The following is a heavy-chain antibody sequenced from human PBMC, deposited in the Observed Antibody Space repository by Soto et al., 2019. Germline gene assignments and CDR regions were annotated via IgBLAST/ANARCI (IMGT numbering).Heavy chain of an antibody. Sequence: ASVKVSCKASGYTFTSYGISWVRQAPGQGLEWMGWISAYNGNTNYAQKLQGRVTMTTDTSTSTAYMELRSLRSDDTAVYYCARDDWEDYNFSGGRGAFNIGGQGKMVTFS. CDR2: ISAYNGNT. J-gene: IGHJ3*02. CDR1: GYTFTSYG. D-gene: IGHD3-3*01. CDR3: ARDDWEDYNFSGGRGAFNI. V-gene: IGHV1-18*01.